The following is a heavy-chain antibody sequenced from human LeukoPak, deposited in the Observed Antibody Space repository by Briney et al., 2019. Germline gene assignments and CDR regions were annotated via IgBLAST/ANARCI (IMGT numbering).Heavy chain of an antibody. CDR2: IYTSGST. CDR3: ARLYGGNPPKVGDYYYYYYMDV. Sequence: PSETLSLTCTVSGGSISSGSYYWSWIRQPAGKGLEWIGRIYTSGSTNYNPSLKSRVTISVDTSKNQFSLKLSSVTAADTAVYYCARLYGGNPPKVGDYYYYYYMDVWGKGTTVTISS. CDR1: GGSISSGSYY. D-gene: IGHD4-23*01. J-gene: IGHJ6*03. V-gene: IGHV4-61*02.